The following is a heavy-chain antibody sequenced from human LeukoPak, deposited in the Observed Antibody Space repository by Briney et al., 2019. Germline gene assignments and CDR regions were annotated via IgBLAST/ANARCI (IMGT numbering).Heavy chain of an antibody. CDR3: TTWSAAYRAR. Sequence: PGGSLRLSCAASGFTFSSYAMHWVRQTPGKGLEWVGRIKSKSDGGTIDYAAPVDGRFTISRDDSKNTLYLQMNSLKTEDTAVYYCTTWSAAYRARWGQGTLVTVSS. J-gene: IGHJ4*02. CDR1: GFTFSSYA. CDR2: IKSKSDGGTI. D-gene: IGHD2-15*01. V-gene: IGHV3-15*01.